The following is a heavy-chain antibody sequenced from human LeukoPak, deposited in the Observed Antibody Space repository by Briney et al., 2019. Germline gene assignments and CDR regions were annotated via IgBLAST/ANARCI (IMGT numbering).Heavy chain of an antibody. V-gene: IGHV4-59*01. CDR3: ARDSATQLFDY. CDR1: GGSISSYY. Sequence: SETLSLTCTVSGGSISSYYRSWIRQPPGKGLEWIGYIYYSGSTNYNPSLKSRVTISVDTSKNQFSLKLSSVTAADTAVYYCARDSATQLFDYWGQGTLVTVSS. D-gene: IGHD6-25*01. CDR2: IYYSGST. J-gene: IGHJ4*02.